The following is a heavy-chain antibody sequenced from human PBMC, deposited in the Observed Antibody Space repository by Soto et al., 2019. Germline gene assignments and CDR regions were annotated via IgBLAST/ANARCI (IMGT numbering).Heavy chain of an antibody. CDR1: GGSTSSSSYY. J-gene: IGHJ6*02. Sequence: PSETLSLTCTVSGGSTSSSSYYWGWIRQPPGKGLEWIGSIYYSGSTYYNPSLKSRVTISVDTSKNQFSLKLSSVTAADTAVYYCARRAIRGVIIGMDVWGQGTTVTVSS. CDR3: ARRAIRGVIIGMDV. CDR2: IYYSGST. D-gene: IGHD3-10*01. V-gene: IGHV4-39*01.